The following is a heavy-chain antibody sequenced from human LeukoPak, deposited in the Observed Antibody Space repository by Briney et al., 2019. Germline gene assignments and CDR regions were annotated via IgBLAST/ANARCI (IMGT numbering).Heavy chain of an antibody. Sequence: ASVKVSCKASGYTFTGYYVHWVRQAPGQGLEWMGIINPSGGSTSYAQKFQGRVTMTRDMSTSTVYMELSSLRSEDTAVYYCARDRGDGLDYWGQGTLVTVSS. CDR2: INPSGGST. CDR1: GYTFTGYY. J-gene: IGHJ4*02. D-gene: IGHD3-10*01. CDR3: ARDRGDGLDY. V-gene: IGHV1-46*01.